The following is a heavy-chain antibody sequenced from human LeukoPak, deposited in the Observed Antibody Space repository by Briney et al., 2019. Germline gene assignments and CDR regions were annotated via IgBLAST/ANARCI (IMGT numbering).Heavy chain of an antibody. CDR2: ISAYNGNT. V-gene: IGHV1-18*01. D-gene: IGHD2-21*01. J-gene: IGHJ4*02. Sequence: GASVKVSCKASGYTFTSHGISWVRQAPGRGLEWMGWISAYNGNTNYAQKFQGRVTMTTDTSTSTAYMELRSLRSDDTAVYYCARESGRDFADWGQGTLVTVSS. CDR3: ARESGRDFAD. CDR1: GYTFTSHG.